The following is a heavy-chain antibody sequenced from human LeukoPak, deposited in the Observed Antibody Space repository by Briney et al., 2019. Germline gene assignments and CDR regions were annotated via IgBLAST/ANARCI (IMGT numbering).Heavy chain of an antibody. D-gene: IGHD6-6*01. Sequence: SETLSLTCAVYGGSFSGYYWSWIRQPPGKGLEWIGEINHSGSTNYNPSLKSRVTISVDTSKNQFSLKLSSVTAADTAVYYCAGGLAARSLRYFQHWGQGTLVTVSS. CDR1: GGSFSGYY. V-gene: IGHV4-34*01. CDR2: INHSGST. CDR3: AGGLAARSLRYFQH. J-gene: IGHJ1*01.